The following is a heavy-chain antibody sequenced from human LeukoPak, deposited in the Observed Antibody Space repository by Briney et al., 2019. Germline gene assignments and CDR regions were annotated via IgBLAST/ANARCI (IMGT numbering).Heavy chain of an antibody. CDR2: INYDGSTT. D-gene: IGHD6-19*01. CDR3: ARGYSSGWYLSAFDI. J-gene: IGHJ3*02. CDR1: GFTFSNYW. V-gene: IGHV3-74*01. Sequence: GGSLRLSCAASGFTFSNYWMHWVRQAPGKGPVWVSHINYDGSTTSYADPVKGRFTISRDNAKNTLYLQMNSLRAEDTAVYYCARGYSSGWYLSAFDIWGQGTTVTVSS.